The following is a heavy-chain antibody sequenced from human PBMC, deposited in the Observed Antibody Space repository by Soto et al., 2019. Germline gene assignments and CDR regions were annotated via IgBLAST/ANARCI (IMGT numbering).Heavy chain of an antibody. CDR3: AKDSSGRHDY. Sequence: SETLSLTCSVSGGSVRSGSYYWTWIRQPPGKGLEWIGYIYQSGTTNYNASLKSRVTISIDTSKNQFFLKLNSVTAADTAVYYCAKDSSGRHDYWGQGTLVTVSS. V-gene: IGHV4-61*01. D-gene: IGHD3-22*01. CDR1: GGSVRSGSYY. J-gene: IGHJ4*02. CDR2: IYQSGTT.